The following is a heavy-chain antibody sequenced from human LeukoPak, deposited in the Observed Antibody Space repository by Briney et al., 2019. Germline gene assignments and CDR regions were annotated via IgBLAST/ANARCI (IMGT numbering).Heavy chain of an antibody. CDR3: AKVRDSGVVTAWDY. CDR1: GFTFNSYT. D-gene: IGHD3-3*01. J-gene: IGHJ4*02. Sequence: GGSLRLSCAASGFTFNSYTMNWVRQAPGKGLEWVSGVTGSGGSTYYADSVKGRFTISRDNSKNTLYLQMNSQRAEDTAVYYCAKVRDSGVVTAWDYWGQGTLVTVSS. CDR2: VTGSGGST. V-gene: IGHV3-23*01.